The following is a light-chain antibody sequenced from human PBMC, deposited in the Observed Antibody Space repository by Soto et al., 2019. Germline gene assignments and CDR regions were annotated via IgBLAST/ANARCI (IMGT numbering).Light chain of an antibody. J-gene: IGKJ1*01. Sequence: ETVMTQSPVTLSVPPGEGAVLSCRASQSVDSYLAWYQLRPGQAPRVLIYGASTRASGIPTRFSGSGSGTEFTLTIGSLQSEDSAVYYCQQYKYWPKTFGQGTKVEIK. CDR2: GAS. CDR3: QQYKYWPKT. CDR1: QSVDSY. V-gene: IGKV3-15*01.